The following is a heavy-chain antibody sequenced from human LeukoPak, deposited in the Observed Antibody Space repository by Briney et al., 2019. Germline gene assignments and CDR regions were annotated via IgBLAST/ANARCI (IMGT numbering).Heavy chain of an antibody. CDR3: ATEGITMVRGVIIIDLDFQH. J-gene: IGHJ1*01. Sequence: ASVTVSCKVSGYTLTELSMHWVRQAPGKGLEWMGGFDPEDGETIYAQKFQGRVTITEDTSTDTAYMELSSLRSEDTAVYYCATEGITMVRGVIIIDLDFQHWGQGTLVTVSS. D-gene: IGHD3-10*01. CDR1: GYTLTELS. CDR2: FDPEDGET. V-gene: IGHV1-24*01.